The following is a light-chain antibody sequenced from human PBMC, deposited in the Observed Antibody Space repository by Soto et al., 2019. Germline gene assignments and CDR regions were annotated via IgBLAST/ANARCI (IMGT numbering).Light chain of an antibody. CDR2: DAS. Sequence: DIQMTQSPYTLSASVGDRVTITCRSSPSISSWLAWYQQNPGKAAKLLIYDASGLESGVPSRFNRRGSGTEFTITPSRLQPHDGATYHCRYYNSNSPTLGRGPKVQIK. CDR1: PSISSW. J-gene: IGKJ1*01. V-gene: IGKV1-5*01. CDR3: RYYNSNSPT.